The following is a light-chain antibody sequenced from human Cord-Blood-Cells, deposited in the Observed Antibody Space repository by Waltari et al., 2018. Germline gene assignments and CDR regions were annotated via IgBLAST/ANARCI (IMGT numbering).Light chain of an antibody. CDR2: EGS. J-gene: IGLJ3*02. CDR3: CSYAGSSTSWV. Sequence: QSALTQPASVSGSPGQSITISCTGTSSDVGSYNLVSWYQQHPGKAPKLMIYEGSNRPPGVSNRCSGAKSGNTASLTISGRQAEDDADYYCCSYAGSSTSWVFGGGTKLTVL. V-gene: IGLV2-23*01. CDR1: SSDVGSYNL.